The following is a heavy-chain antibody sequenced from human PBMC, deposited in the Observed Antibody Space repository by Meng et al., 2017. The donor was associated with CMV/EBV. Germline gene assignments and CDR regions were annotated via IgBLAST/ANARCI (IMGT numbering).Heavy chain of an antibody. J-gene: IGHJ6*02. Sequence: GGSLRLSCAASGFTFSSYSMNWVRQAPGKGLEWVSSISSSSSYIYYADSVKGRFTISRDNAKNSLYLQMNSLRAEDTAVYYCARDGLECSSTSCDYYYYYGMDVRGQGTTVTVSS. CDR1: GFTFSSYS. CDR3: ARDGLECSSTSCDYYYYYGMDV. V-gene: IGHV3-21*01. CDR2: ISSSSSYI. D-gene: IGHD2-2*01.